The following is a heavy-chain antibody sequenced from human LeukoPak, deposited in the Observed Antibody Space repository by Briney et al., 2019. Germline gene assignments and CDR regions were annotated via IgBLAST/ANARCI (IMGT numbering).Heavy chain of an antibody. CDR2: IYYSGST. D-gene: IGHD5-18*01. V-gene: IGHV4-59*08. J-gene: IGHJ4*02. CDR3: ARHEVDSYGYYFDY. CDR1: GGSFSGYY. Sequence: SETLSLTCAVYGGSFSGYYWSWIRQPPGKGLEWIGYIYYSGSTNYNPSLKSRVTISVDTSKNQFSLKLSSVTAADTAVYYCARHEVDSYGYYFDYWGQGALVTVSS.